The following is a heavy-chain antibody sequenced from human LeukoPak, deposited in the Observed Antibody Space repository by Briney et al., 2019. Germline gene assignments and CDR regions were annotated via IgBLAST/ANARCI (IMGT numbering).Heavy chain of an antibody. CDR2: IHYSGST. CDR3: ARHLERRWLQFHFDY. J-gene: IGHJ4*02. D-gene: IGHD5-24*01. V-gene: IGHV4-59*08. CDR1: GGSISSYY. Sequence: SETLSLTCTVSGGSISSYYWSWIRQPPGKGLEWIGYIHYSGSTNYNPSLKSRVTISIDTSKNQFSLKLSSVTAADTAVYYCARHLERRWLQFHFDYWGQGTLVTVSS.